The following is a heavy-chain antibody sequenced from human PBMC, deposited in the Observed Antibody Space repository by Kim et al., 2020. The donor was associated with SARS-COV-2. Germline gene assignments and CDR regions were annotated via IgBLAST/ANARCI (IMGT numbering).Heavy chain of an antibody. Sequence: GGSLRLSCAASGFTFEDYAMHWVRQAPGKGLEWVSCISCNSGSIGYADSVKGRFTISRDNAKNSLYLQMNSLRAEDTALYYCAKGNSGLMYYNWFDPLGQGTLVTVSS. V-gene: IGHV3-9*01. J-gene: IGHJ5*02. CDR2: ISCNSGSI. CDR3: AKGNSGLMYYNWFDP. CDR1: GFTFEDYA. D-gene: IGHD2-8*01.